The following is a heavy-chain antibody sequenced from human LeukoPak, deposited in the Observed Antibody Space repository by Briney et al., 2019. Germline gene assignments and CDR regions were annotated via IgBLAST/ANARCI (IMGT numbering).Heavy chain of an antibody. D-gene: IGHD4-11*01. CDR3: ARASNYYFDY. CDR2: IYHSGST. J-gene: IGHJ4*02. CDR1: GYTISSGYY. Sequence: TSETLSLTCTVSGYTISSGYYWGWIRQPPGKGLGWIGSIYHSGSTNYNPSVQSRVTISVDTSKNQFSLELSSVTAADTAVYYCARASNYYFDYWGQGTLVTVSS. V-gene: IGHV4-38-2*02.